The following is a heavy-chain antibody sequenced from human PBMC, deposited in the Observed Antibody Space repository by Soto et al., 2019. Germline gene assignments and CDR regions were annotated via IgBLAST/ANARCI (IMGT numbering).Heavy chain of an antibody. CDR2: IYPGDSDT. V-gene: IGHV5-51*01. J-gene: IGHJ4*02. Sequence: PGESLKISCKGSGYSFTSYWIGWVRQMPGKGLEWMGIIYPGDSDTRYSPSFQGQVTISADKSISTAYLQWSSLKASDTAMHYCARWYYDFWSGYQRHFDYWGQGTLVTVSS. D-gene: IGHD3-3*01. CDR3: ARWYYDFWSGYQRHFDY. CDR1: GYSFTSYW.